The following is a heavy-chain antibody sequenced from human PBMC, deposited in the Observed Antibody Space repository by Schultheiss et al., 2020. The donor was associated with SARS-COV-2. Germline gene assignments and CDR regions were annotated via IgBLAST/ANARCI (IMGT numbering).Heavy chain of an antibody. Sequence: SETLSLTCAVYGGSFSSYYWSWIRQPPGKGLEWIGYIYYSGSTNYNPSLKSRVTISVDTSKNQFSLKLSSVTAADTAVYYCAREQWLGKSPFDYWGQGTLVTVSS. CDR1: GGSFSSYY. V-gene: IGHV4-59*01. CDR2: IYYSGST. J-gene: IGHJ4*02. CDR3: AREQWLGKSPFDY. D-gene: IGHD6-19*01.